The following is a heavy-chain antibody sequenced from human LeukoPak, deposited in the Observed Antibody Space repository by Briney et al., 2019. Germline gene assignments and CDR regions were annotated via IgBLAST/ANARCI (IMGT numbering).Heavy chain of an antibody. CDR3: ARVDTAMDWYFDL. CDR1: GFTFSSYS. V-gene: IGHV3-21*01. D-gene: IGHD5-18*01. CDR2: ISSSSSYI. Sequence: GGSLRLSCAASGFTFSSYSMNWVRQAPGKGLEWVSSISSSSSYIYYADSVKGRFTISRDNAKNSLYLQMNSLRAEDTAVYYCARVDTAMDWYFDLWGRGTLVTVSS. J-gene: IGHJ2*01.